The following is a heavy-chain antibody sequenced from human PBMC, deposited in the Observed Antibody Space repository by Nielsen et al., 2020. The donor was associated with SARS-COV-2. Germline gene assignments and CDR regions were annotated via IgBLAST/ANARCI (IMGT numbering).Heavy chain of an antibody. CDR2: ISYDGSNK. J-gene: IGHJ4*02. Sequence: VRQAPGKGLEWVAVISYDGSNKYYADSVKGRFTISRDNSKNTLYLQMNSLRAEDTAVYYCAKPAGWFGEFVDYWGQGTLVTVSS. D-gene: IGHD3-10*01. CDR3: AKPAGWFGEFVDY. V-gene: IGHV3-30*18.